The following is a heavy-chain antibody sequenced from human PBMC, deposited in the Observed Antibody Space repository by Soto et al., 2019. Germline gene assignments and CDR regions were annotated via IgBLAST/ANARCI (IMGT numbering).Heavy chain of an antibody. CDR1: GFAFTNYG. Sequence: QVQVVESGGGVVQPGTSLRLSCAASGFAFTNYGIHWVRQAPGKGLEWVAHISNDGSKKSYGDSVKGRFTISRDNSENTVYLQLTSLRPDDTAVFYCARDVAMPTGLGLGYWGQGALVTGSS. CDR3: ARDVAMPTGLGLGY. J-gene: IGHJ4*02. D-gene: IGHD6-19*01. V-gene: IGHV3-30*03. CDR2: ISNDGSKK.